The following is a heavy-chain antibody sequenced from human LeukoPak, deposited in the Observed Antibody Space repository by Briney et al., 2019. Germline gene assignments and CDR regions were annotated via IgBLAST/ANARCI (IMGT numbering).Heavy chain of an antibody. CDR3: ARAGHYYDSSGYGQFDY. J-gene: IGHJ4*02. D-gene: IGHD3-22*01. Sequence: SETLSLTCTVSGGSISSGGYYWSWIRQHPGKGLEWIGYIYYSGSTYYNPSLKSRVTISVDTSKNQFSLKLSSVTAADTAVYYCARAGHYYDSSGYGQFDYWGQGTLVTVSS. CDR2: IYYSGST. CDR1: GGSISSGGYY. V-gene: IGHV4-31*03.